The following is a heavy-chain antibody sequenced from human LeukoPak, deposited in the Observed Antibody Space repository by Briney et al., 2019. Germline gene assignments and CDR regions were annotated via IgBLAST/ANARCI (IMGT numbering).Heavy chain of an antibody. D-gene: IGHD3-16*01. Sequence: ASVKVSCKASGNTFTSDDINWVRQATGHGLEWLGWLNPNSGNTVYAQKFQCRGTMTRNTSISTDYIEMSRLRSVDTAMYYCARGLKFGTNYYMDVWGKGPTVTVSS. J-gene: IGHJ6*03. CDR1: GNTFTSDD. V-gene: IGHV1-8*01. CDR2: LNPNSGNT. CDR3: ARGLKFGTNYYMDV.